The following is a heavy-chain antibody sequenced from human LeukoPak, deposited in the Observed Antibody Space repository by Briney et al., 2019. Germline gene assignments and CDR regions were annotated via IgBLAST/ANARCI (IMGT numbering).Heavy chain of an antibody. V-gene: IGHV4-34*01. J-gene: IGHJ4*02. Sequence: SETLSLTCAVYGGSFSGYYWTWIRQPPGKGLEWIGEMNHSGSANYNPSLKSRVTISVDTSKNQFSLKLSSVTAADTAVYYCARDYGSGYYIFDYWGQGTLVTVSS. CDR2: MNHSGSA. CDR3: ARDYGSGYYIFDY. D-gene: IGHD3-22*01. CDR1: GGSFSGYY.